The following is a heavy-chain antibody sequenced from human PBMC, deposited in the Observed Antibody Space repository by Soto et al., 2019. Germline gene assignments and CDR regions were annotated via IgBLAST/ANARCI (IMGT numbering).Heavy chain of an antibody. D-gene: IGHD2-2*01. CDR2: IYYSGST. CDR1: GGSISSSSYY. CDR3: TRDTYIPPTT. Sequence: SETLSLTCTVAGGSISSSSYYWGWIRQPPGKGLEWIGSIYYSGSTYYNPSLKSRVTISVDTSKNQLSLKLSSVTAADTAVYYCTRDTYIPPTTWGQGTLVTVSS. J-gene: IGHJ5*02. V-gene: IGHV4-39*07.